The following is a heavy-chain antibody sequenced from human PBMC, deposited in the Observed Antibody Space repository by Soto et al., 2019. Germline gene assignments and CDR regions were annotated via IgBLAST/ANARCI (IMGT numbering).Heavy chain of an antibody. J-gene: IGHJ5*02. Sequence: EVQLVESGGGLVKPGGSLRLSCAASGFTFSNAWMSWVRQPPGKGLEWVGRIKSKTDGGTTDYAAPVKGRFTISRDDSKNTLYLQMNSLKTEDTAVYYCTTAIVDIVVTHWFDPWGQGTLVTLSS. V-gene: IGHV3-15*01. CDR1: GFTFSNAW. D-gene: IGHD5-12*01. CDR3: TTAIVDIVVTHWFDP. CDR2: IKSKTDGGTT.